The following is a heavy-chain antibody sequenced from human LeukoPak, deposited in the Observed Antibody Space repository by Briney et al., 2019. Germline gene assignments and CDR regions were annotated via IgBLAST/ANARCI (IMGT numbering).Heavy chain of an antibody. D-gene: IGHD2-2*01. V-gene: IGHV3-30*02. J-gene: IGHJ4*02. CDR3: AKNRRCSSTSCYEFCFDY. Sequence: PGGSLRLSCAASGFTFSSYGMHWVRQAPGKGLEWVAFIRYDGSNKYYADSVKGRFTISRDNSKNTLYLQMNSLRAEDTAVYYCAKNRRCSSTSCYEFCFDYWGQGTLVTVSS. CDR2: IRYDGSNK. CDR1: GFTFSSYG.